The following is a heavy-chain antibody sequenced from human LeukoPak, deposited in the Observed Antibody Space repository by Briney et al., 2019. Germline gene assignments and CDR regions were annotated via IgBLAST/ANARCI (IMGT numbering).Heavy chain of an antibody. CDR3: ARRPQYSGSYYDGAFDI. V-gene: IGHV1-46*01. D-gene: IGHD1-26*01. J-gene: IGHJ3*02. Sequence: GASVKVSCKASGYTFTSYYMHWVRQAPGQGLEWMGIINPSGGSTSYAQKFQGRVTMTRDTSTSTVYMELSSLRSEDTAVYYCARRPQYSGSYYDGAFDIWGQGTMVTVSS. CDR2: INPSGGST. CDR1: GYTFTSYY.